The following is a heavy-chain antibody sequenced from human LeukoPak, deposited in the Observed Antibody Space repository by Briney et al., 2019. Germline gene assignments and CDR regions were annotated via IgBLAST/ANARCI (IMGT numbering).Heavy chain of an antibody. Sequence: GGSLRLSCAASGFTFSSYAMSWVRQAPGKGLEWVSGISGSGDGTNTNYADSVKGRLTISRDNSKNTLYLQMNSLRADDTAVYYCAKLGWDAPQWGQGTLVTVSS. D-gene: IGHD6-19*01. CDR1: GFTFSSYA. J-gene: IGHJ4*02. V-gene: IGHV3-23*01. CDR3: AKLGWDAPQ. CDR2: ISGSGDGTNT.